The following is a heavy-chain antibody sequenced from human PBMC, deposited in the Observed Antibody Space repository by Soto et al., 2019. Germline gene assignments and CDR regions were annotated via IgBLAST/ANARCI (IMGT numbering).Heavy chain of an antibody. V-gene: IGHV4-59*01. CDR3: ARHWYNGSGSPYTAY. Sequence: SETLSLTCSVSGGSMSEYFWSWIRQSPGKGLEWIGYIYYLGSTDYNPSLKSRVTISVETSKRQFSLRLTSVTAADTAVYYCARHWYNGSGSPYTAYWGPGTQVTVSS. D-gene: IGHD3-10*01. CDR2: IYYLGST. J-gene: IGHJ4*02. CDR1: GGSMSEYF.